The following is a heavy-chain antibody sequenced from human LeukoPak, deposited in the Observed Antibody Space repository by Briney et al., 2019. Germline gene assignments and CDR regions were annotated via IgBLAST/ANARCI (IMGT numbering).Heavy chain of an antibody. Sequence: GGSLRLSCAASGFTFSSYWMHWVRQAPGKGLVWVSRINSDGSSTSYADSVKGRFTISRDNAKNTLYLQMNSLRAEDTAVYYCARFSPNEQFYGSGLIYPWGRGTLVTVSS. CDR3: ARFSPNEQFYGSGLIYP. CDR1: GFTFSSYW. V-gene: IGHV3-74*01. J-gene: IGHJ5*02. D-gene: IGHD3-10*01. CDR2: INSDGSST.